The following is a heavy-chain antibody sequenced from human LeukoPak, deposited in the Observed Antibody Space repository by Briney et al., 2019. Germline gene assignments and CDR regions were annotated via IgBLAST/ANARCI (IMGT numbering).Heavy chain of an antibody. V-gene: IGHV3-30*18. J-gene: IGHJ4*02. D-gene: IGHD3-22*01. Sequence: PGGSLRLSCEGSAFIFSGHWMNWVRQTPGKGLEWVAVILYDGSNKYYADSVKGRFTISRDNSKNTLYLQMNSLRTEDTAVYYCTKAPDSSGLDYWGQGTLVTVSS. CDR1: AFIFSGHW. CDR3: TKAPDSSGLDY. CDR2: ILYDGSNK.